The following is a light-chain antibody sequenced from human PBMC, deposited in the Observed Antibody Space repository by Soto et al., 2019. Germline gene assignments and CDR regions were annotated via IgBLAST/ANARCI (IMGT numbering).Light chain of an antibody. CDR1: QTISNL. Sequence: DIQMTQSPSTLSASVGDRVTITCRASQTISNLFAWYQVKKGKAPKLLMHDASSLESGVPSRLRGSAYGTEFTISISSLQPDDFATYYCQHYNVSPWTFGQGTKVDIK. CDR2: DAS. J-gene: IGKJ1*01. V-gene: IGKV1-5*01. CDR3: QHYNVSPWT.